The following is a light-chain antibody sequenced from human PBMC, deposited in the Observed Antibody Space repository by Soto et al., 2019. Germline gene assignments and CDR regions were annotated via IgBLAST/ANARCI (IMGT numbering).Light chain of an antibody. CDR1: SSDVVIFNY. CDR2: DVN. Sequence: QSVLTQPASVSGSPGQSITISCTGTSSDVVIFNYVSWYQQHPGKAPKLMIYDVNNRPSGVSNRFSGSKSGNMASLTISGLQAEDEADYYCSSYTSSSTLFGGGTKLTVL. J-gene: IGLJ2*01. CDR3: SSYTSSSTL. V-gene: IGLV2-14*01.